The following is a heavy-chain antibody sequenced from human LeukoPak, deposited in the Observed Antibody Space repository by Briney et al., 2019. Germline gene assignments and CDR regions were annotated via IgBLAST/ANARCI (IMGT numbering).Heavy chain of an antibody. CDR3: ARARPQQQLVRRPPDY. V-gene: IGHV4-34*01. J-gene: IGHJ4*02. CDR1: GGSFSGYY. D-gene: IGHD6-13*01. Sequence: SETLSLTCAVYGGSFSGYYWSWIRQPPGKGLEWIGEINHSGSTNYNPSLKSRVTISVDTSKNQFSLKLSSVTAADTAVYYCARARPQQQLVRRPPDYWGQGTLVTVSS. CDR2: INHSGST.